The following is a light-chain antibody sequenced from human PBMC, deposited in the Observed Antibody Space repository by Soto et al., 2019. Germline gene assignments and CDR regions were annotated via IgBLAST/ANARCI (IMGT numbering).Light chain of an antibody. V-gene: IGLV2-14*01. J-gene: IGLJ2*01. CDR2: EVS. CDR3: SSYTSSSTSVV. CDR1: SSDIGGYNY. Sequence: QSVLTQPASVSGSPGQSITISCTGTSSDIGGYNYVSWYQQHPGKAPKLIIYEVSNRPSEISSRFSGSKSGNTASLTISGLQAEDEAHYHCSSYTSSSTSVVFGGGTKLTVL.